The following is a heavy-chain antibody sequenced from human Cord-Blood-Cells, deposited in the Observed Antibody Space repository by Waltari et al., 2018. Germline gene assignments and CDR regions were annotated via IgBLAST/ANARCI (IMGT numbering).Heavy chain of an antibody. J-gene: IGHJ6*02. V-gene: IGHV3-30*02. D-gene: IGHD1-26*01. CDR2: IRYDGSNK. CDR3: AKDSESGSYFGDYYYYYGMDV. Sequence: QVQLVESGGGVVQPGGSLRLPCAASGFTFSSYGMPWVRQAPGKGLEWVAFIRYDGSNKDYADSVKGRFTISRDNSKNTLYLQMNSLRAEDTAVYYCAKDSESGSYFGDYYYYYGMDVWGQGTTVTVSS. CDR1: GFTFSSYG.